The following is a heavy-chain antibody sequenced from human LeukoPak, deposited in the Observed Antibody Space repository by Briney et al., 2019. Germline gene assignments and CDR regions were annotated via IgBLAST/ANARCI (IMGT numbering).Heavy chain of an antibody. J-gene: IGHJ3*02. V-gene: IGHV3-30*03. CDR2: ISFDRTNT. D-gene: IGHD3-9*01. Sequence: GGSLRLSCAASGFTFSSHGMHWVRQAPGKGLEWVAVISFDRTNTFYTDSVKGRFTISRDNSKNTLYLQMNSLRAEDTAVYYCASARVYYDILTGYYDNDAFDIWGQGTMVTVSS. CDR1: GFTFSSHG. CDR3: ASARVYYDILTGYYDNDAFDI.